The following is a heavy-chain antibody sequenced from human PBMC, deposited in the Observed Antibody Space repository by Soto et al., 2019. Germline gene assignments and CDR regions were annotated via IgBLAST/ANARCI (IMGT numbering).Heavy chain of an antibody. CDR3: ARGRGATIVGGWFDP. CDR2: TYYRSKWYN. Sequence: KQSQTLSLTCAISGDSVSSNSAAWNWIRQSPSRGLEWLGRTYYRSKWYNDYAVSVKSRIIINPDTSKNQFSLQLNSVTPEDTAVYYCARGRGATIVGGWFDPWGQGTLVTVSS. J-gene: IGHJ5*02. D-gene: IGHD5-12*01. V-gene: IGHV6-1*01. CDR1: GDSVSSNSAA.